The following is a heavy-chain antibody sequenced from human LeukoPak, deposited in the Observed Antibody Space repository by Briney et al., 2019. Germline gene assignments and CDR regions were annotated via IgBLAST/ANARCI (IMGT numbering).Heavy chain of an antibody. D-gene: IGHD3-22*01. V-gene: IGHV4-59*08. J-gene: IGHJ4*02. Sequence: SETLSLTCTVSGGSISSNYWSWIRHPPGKGLEWIGYIYYDGSTNYNPSLKSRVTISVDMSKNQISLKLSSATAADTAVYYCARHHPSYYYDSSGHFYFDYWGQGTLVTVSS. CDR2: IYYDGST. CDR3: ARHHPSYYYDSSGHFYFDY. CDR1: GGSISSNY.